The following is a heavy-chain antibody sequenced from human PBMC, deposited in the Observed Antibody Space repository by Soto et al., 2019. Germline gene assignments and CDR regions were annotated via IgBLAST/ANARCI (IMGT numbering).Heavy chain of an antibody. CDR1: RGTFSSSA. J-gene: IGHJ6*02. CDR3: VGGYSSSWYESYYGMDV. Sequence: SANVSCKAYRGTFSSSAISWVRQVPGQGLEWMGGIIPIFGTANYAQKFQGRVTITADESTSTAYMELSSLRSEDTAVYYCVGGYSSSWYESYYGMDVWGQGSTVT. CDR2: IIPIFGTA. D-gene: IGHD6-13*01. V-gene: IGHV1-69*13.